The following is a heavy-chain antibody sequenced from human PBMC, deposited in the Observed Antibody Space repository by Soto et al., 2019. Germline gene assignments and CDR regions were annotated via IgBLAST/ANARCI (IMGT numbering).Heavy chain of an antibody. CDR1: GGSISSGDYY. D-gene: IGHD4-17*01. V-gene: IGHV4-30-4*01. J-gene: IGHJ6*02. CDR3: ARDKMGDYMQSLFYYYYGMDV. Sequence: QVQLQESGPGLVKPSQTLSLTCTVSGGSISSGDYYWSWIRQPPGKGLEWIGYIYYSGSTYYNPSLKSRVTISVDTSKNQFSLTLSSVTAADTAVYYCARDKMGDYMQSLFYYYYGMDVWGQGTTVTVSS. CDR2: IYYSGST.